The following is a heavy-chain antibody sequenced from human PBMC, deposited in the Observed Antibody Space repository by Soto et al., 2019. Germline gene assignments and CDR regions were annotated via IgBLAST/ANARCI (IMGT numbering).Heavy chain of an antibody. J-gene: IGHJ4*02. V-gene: IGHV4-59*01. CDR3: ARGYGSGSFYNGIFTLDY. CDR2: IYYSGST. D-gene: IGHD3-10*01. CDR1: GGSISSYY. Sequence: SETLSLTCTVSGGSISSYYWSWIRQPPGKGLECIGYIYYSGSTNYNPSLKSRVTISVDTPKNQFSLKLSSVTAADTAVYYCARGYGSGSFYNGIFTLDYWGQGTLVTVSS.